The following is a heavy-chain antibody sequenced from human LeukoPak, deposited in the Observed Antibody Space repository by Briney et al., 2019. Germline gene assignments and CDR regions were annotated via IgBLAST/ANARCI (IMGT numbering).Heavy chain of an antibody. V-gene: IGHV3-48*01. J-gene: IGHJ4*02. D-gene: IGHD2-2*01. CDR3: AKDQCSSSSLLACRFFDY. CDR1: GFTFSSYS. CDR2: ISSSSSTI. Sequence: GGSLRLSCAASGFTFSSYSMNWVRQAPGKGLEWVSYISSSSSTIYYADSVKGRFTISRDNSKNMLYLQMNGLRAEDTAVYYCAKDQCSSSSLLACRFFDYWGQGSLVTVSS.